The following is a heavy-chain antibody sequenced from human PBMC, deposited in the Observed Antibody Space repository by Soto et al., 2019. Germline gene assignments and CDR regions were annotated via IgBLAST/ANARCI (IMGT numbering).Heavy chain of an antibody. J-gene: IGHJ5*02. D-gene: IGHD6-13*01. CDR2: IYYSGST. V-gene: IGHV4-61*01. CDR3: ASGPIAAAGTTGGWFDP. CDR1: GGSVSSGSYY. Sequence: QVQLQESGPGLVKPSETLSLTCTVSGGSVSSGSYYWSWIRQPPGEGLEWIGYIYYSGSTNYNPSLKSRVTISVDTSKNQFSLKLSSVTAADTAVYYCASGPIAAAGTTGGWFDPWGQGTLVTVSS.